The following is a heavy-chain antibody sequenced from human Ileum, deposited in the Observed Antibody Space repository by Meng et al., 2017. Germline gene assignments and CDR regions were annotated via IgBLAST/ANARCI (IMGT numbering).Heavy chain of an antibody. CDR2: VNAGIGDT. V-gene: IGHV1-3*01. Sequence: QVQLVQSGAEVKKPGASVKVPCKASGYTFINNALHWMRQAPGQSLEWVGWVNAGIGDTKYSQNLQGRVTITRDTSASTTYMELRSLKSEDTATYYCARDRGATYSFDYWGQGTLVTVSS. J-gene: IGHJ4*02. D-gene: IGHD1-26*01. CDR1: GYTFINNA. CDR3: ARDRGATYSFDY.